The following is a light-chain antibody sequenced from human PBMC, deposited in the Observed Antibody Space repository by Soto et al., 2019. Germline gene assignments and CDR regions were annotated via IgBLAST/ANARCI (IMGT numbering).Light chain of an antibody. Sequence: QSALTQPASVSGSPGQSITISCTGTSSDVGGYNYVSWYQQHPGKAPKLMLYDVSNRPSGVSNRFSGSKSGNTASLTISGLQAEDEADYYCSSYTSSSTRVVFGGGTKVTVL. CDR2: DVS. CDR3: SSYTSSSTRVV. V-gene: IGLV2-14*01. J-gene: IGLJ2*01. CDR1: SSDVGGYNY.